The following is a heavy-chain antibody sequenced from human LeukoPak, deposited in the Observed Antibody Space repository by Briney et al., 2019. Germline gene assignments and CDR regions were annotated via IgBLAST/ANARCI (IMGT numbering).Heavy chain of an antibody. CDR1: GFLFCNYS. J-gene: IGHJ6*02. Sequence: GGSLRLSCAASGFLFCNYSMIWVRQAPGKGLEWISSMTNTGKYIYYADSVKGRFTISRDNAKNSLYLQMNSLRAEDTAVYYCARTRITMVRGDPYYYGMDVWGQGTTVTVSS. CDR3: ARTRITMVRGDPYYYGMDV. V-gene: IGHV3-21*01. CDR2: MTNTGKYI. D-gene: IGHD3-10*01.